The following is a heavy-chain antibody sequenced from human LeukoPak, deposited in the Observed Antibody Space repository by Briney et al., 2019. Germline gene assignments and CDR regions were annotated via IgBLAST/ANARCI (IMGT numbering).Heavy chain of an antibody. J-gene: IGHJ4*02. D-gene: IGHD3-9*01. V-gene: IGHV4-39*01. CDR3: ARLRAGYYNPYYFDY. Sequence: SETLSLTCTVSGGSISSSSYYWGWIRQPPGKGLEWIGSIYYSGSTYHNPSLKSRVTISVDTSKNQFSLKLSSVTAADTAVYYCARLRAGYYNPYYFDYWGQGTLVTVSS. CDR2: IYYSGST. CDR1: GGSISSSSYY.